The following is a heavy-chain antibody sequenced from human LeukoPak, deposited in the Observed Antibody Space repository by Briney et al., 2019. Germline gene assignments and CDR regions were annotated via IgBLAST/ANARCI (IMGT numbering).Heavy chain of an antibody. V-gene: IGHV3-23*01. CDR1: GFTFSSYA. J-gene: IGHJ4*02. CDR3: ARGHSSGWYYFDY. Sequence: GGSLRLSCAASGFTFSSYAMSCVRQAPGKGLEWVSTISGSGGSTHYADSVKGRFTISRDNSKNTLYLQMNSLRAEDTAVYYCARGHSSGWYYFDYWGQGTLVTVSS. CDR2: ISGSGGST. D-gene: IGHD6-19*01.